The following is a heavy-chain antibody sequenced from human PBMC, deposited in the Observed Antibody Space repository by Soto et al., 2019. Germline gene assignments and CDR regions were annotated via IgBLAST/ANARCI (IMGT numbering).Heavy chain of an antibody. Sequence: QVQLVQSGAEVKKPGSSVKVSCTASGGTFNSYTINWVRQAPGQGLEWVGRVNPIVGMSNSAQKFQGRVTITADKSSSKAYMDLSSLKSDDTAVYYCATSYGSGSTHFDYWCQGTLVTVSS. CDR2: VNPIVGMS. D-gene: IGHD3-10*01. V-gene: IGHV1-69*02. CDR1: GGTFNSYT. J-gene: IGHJ4*02. CDR3: ATSYGSGSTHFDY.